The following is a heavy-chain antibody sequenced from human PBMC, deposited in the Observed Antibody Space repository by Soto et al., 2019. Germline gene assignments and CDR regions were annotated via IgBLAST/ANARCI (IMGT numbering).Heavy chain of an antibody. CDR2: INPNSGGT. CDR3: ARAPPLRYFDWLTGDNWFDP. Sequence: ASVKVSCKASGYTFTGYYMHWVRQAPGQGLEWMGWINPNSGGTNYAQKFQGWVTMTRDTSISTAYMELSRLRSDDTAVYYCARAPPLRYFDWLTGDNWFDPWGQGTLVTV. V-gene: IGHV1-2*04. D-gene: IGHD3-9*01. J-gene: IGHJ5*02. CDR1: GYTFTGYY.